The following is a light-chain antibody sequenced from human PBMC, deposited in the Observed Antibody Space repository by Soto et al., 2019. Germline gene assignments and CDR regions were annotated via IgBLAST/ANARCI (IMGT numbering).Light chain of an antibody. CDR2: DAS. Sequence: EIVLTQSPAALSLSPGERATLSCGASQSVAGNFLAWYQHKPGLAPRLLIYDASIRAKGIPDRFSGGGSGTDFTLTISRLEPEDSAVYYCQHYRSLPPMWTFGLGTKVEI. CDR1: QSVAGNF. J-gene: IGKJ1*01. CDR3: QHYRSLPPMWT. V-gene: IGKV3D-20*01.